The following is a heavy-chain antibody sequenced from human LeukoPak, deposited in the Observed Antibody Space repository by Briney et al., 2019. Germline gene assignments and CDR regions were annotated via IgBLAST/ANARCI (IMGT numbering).Heavy chain of an antibody. J-gene: IGHJ3*02. CDR2: IFYSGST. CDR3: AKSNGYGLIDI. Sequence: SETLSLTCAVSGDSISRSNWWSWVRRSPGKGLEWIGNIFYSGSTYYSPSLKSRVTISLDTSRNQFSLKLNSVTAADTAVYYCAKSNGYGLIDIWGQGTMVTVSS. D-gene: IGHD3-22*01. CDR1: GDSISRSNW. V-gene: IGHV4-4*02.